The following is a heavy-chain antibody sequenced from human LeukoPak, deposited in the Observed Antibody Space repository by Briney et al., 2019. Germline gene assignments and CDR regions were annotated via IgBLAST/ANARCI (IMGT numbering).Heavy chain of an antibody. CDR3: ARSRGEPSGPASPYDAFDI. J-gene: IGHJ3*02. CDR1: GGTFSSYA. Sequence: GASVKVSCKASGGTFSSYAISWVRQAPGQGLEWMGGIIPIFGTANYAQKFRGRVTITADKSTSTAYMELSSLRSEDTAVYYCARSRGEPSGPASPYDAFDIWGQGTMVTVSS. V-gene: IGHV1-69*06. CDR2: IIPIFGTA. D-gene: IGHD6-25*01.